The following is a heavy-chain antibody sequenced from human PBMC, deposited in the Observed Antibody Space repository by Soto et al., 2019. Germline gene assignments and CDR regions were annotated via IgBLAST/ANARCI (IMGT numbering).Heavy chain of an antibody. CDR2: ISGSGGST. V-gene: IGHV3-23*01. CDR1: GFTFSSYA. J-gene: IGHJ4*02. D-gene: IGHD3-22*01. Sequence: TGGSLRLSCAASGFTFSSYAMXWVRQAPGKGLEWVSAISGSGGSTYYADSVKGRFTISRDNSKNTLYLQMNSLRAEDTAVYYCAKVTTMIVVNKHYFDYWGQGTLVTVSS. CDR3: AKVTTMIVVNKHYFDY.